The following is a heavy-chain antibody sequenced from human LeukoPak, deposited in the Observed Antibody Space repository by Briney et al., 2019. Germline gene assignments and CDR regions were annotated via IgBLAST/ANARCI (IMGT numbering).Heavy chain of an antibody. CDR1: GFTFSSYA. CDR2: ISGSGDNT. J-gene: IGHJ4*02. V-gene: IGHV3-23*01. D-gene: IGHD3-22*01. CDR3: AKGSYYDSSGSFYFDY. Sequence: GGSLRLSCAASGFTFSSYAMSWVRQAPGKGLEWVSGISGSGDNTYYADSVKGRFAISRDNSKNTLYVQVNSLGAEDTAAYYCAKGSYYDSSGSFYFDYWGQGTLVTVSS.